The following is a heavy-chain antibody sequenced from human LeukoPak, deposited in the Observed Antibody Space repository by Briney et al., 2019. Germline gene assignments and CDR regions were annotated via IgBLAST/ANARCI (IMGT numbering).Heavy chain of an antibody. Sequence: GGSLRLSCAASGFTFSSYAMSWVRQAPGKGLEWVSAISGSGGSTYYADSVKGRFTISRDNSKNTLYLQMNSLRAEDTAVYYCAKGSFYCNGNSCPQYYYYMDVWGKGTTVTVSS. J-gene: IGHJ6*03. CDR3: AKGSFYCNGNSCPQYYYYMDV. CDR2: ISGSGGST. CDR1: GFTFSSYA. D-gene: IGHD2/OR15-2a*01. V-gene: IGHV3-23*01.